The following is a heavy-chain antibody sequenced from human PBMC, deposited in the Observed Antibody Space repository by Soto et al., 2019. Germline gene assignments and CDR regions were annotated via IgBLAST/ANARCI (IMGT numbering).Heavy chain of an antibody. CDR2: INAGNGNT. V-gene: IGHV1-3*01. CDR1: GGAFSSYA. CDR3: AKSATVPAAIAY. D-gene: IGHD2-2*02. Sequence: GASVKVSCKASGGAFSSYAISWVRQAPGQRLEWMGWINAGNGNTKYSQKFQGRVTITRDTSASTAYMELSSLRSEDTAVYYCAKSATVPAAIAYWGQGTLVTSPQ. J-gene: IGHJ4*02.